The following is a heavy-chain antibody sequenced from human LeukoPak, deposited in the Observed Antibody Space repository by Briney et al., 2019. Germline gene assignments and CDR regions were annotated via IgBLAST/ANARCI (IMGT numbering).Heavy chain of an antibody. J-gene: IGHJ6*03. D-gene: IGHD4-23*01. V-gene: IGHV4-4*07. CDR1: GGSISSYY. Sequence: SETLSLTCTVSGGSISSYYWSWIRQPAGKGLEWIGRIYTSGSTNYNPSLKSRVTMSVDTSKNQFSLKLSPVAGAETAVYYCGGEERWSHWYHYMDVWGKGTTVNVS. CDR3: GGEERWSHWYHYMDV. CDR2: IYTSGST.